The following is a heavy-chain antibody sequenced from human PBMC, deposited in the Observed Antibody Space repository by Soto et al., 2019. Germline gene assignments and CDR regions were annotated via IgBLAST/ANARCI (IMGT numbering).Heavy chain of an antibody. V-gene: IGHV3-74*01. CDR2: INSDGSST. D-gene: IGHD2-2*01. CDR1: GFTFSSYW. CDR3: ATLGRGNGYCSSTSCFGLGYYYYYGMDV. J-gene: IGHJ6*02. Sequence: GGSLRLSCAASGFTFSSYWMHWVRQAPGKGLVWVSRINSDGSSTSYADSVKGRFTISRDNAKNTLYLQMNSLRAEDTAVYYCATLGRGNGYCSSTSCFGLGYYYYYGMDVWGQGTTVTVSS.